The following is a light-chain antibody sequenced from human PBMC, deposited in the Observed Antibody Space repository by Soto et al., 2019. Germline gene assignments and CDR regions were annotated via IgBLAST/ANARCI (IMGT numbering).Light chain of an antibody. Sequence: QCVLTQPPSVSGAPGQRVTISCTGSSSNIGAGYDVHWYQQLPGTAPKLLIYINTNRPSGVPDRFSGSKSGTSASLAITGLQAEDEADYYCQSYDNSLSGSLFGTGTKVTVL. CDR1: SSNIGAGYD. CDR3: QSYDNSLSGSL. J-gene: IGLJ1*01. V-gene: IGLV1-40*01. CDR2: INT.